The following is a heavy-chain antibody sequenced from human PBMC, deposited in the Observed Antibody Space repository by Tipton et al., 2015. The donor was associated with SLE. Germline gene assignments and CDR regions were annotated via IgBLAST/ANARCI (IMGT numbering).Heavy chain of an antibody. Sequence: SLRLSCAASGFTFSSYSMNWVRQAPGKGLEWVSYISSSSSTIYYADSVKGRSTISRDNAKNSLYLQMNSLRAEDTAVYYCARAPQYYDFWSGAFDIWGQGTMVTVSS. J-gene: IGHJ3*02. CDR3: ARAPQYYDFWSGAFDI. D-gene: IGHD3-3*01. V-gene: IGHV3-48*01. CDR2: ISSSSSTI. CDR1: GFTFSSYS.